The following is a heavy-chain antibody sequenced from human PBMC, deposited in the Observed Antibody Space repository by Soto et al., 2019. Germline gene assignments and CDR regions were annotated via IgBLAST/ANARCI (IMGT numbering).Heavy chain of an antibody. V-gene: IGHV1-2*02. J-gene: IGHJ5*02. CDR1: GYTFTGYY. CDR2: INPNSGGT. CDR3: ARESLYCSSTSCYTDPYWFDP. D-gene: IGHD2-2*02. Sequence: GASVKVSCKASGYTFTGYYMHWVRQAPGQGPEWMGWINPNSGGTNYAQKFQGRVTMTRDTSISTAYMELSRLRSEDTAVYYCARESLYCSSTSCYTDPYWFDPWGQGTLVTVSS.